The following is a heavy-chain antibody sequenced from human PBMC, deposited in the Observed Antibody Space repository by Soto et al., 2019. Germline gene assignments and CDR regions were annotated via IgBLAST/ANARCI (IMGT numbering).Heavy chain of an antibody. V-gene: IGHV3-11*01. CDR3: ARDLGYYASSGSFDY. J-gene: IGHJ4*02. CDR2: IDSSGSII. D-gene: IGHD3-22*01. CDR1: GFIFSDYY. Sequence: GGSLRLSCAASGFIFSDYYMSWIRQAPGKGLEWVSYIDSSGSIIYYAGSVKGRFTISRDNAKNSLYLQVNSLRAEDTAVYYCARDLGYYASSGSFDYWGQGTLVTVSS.